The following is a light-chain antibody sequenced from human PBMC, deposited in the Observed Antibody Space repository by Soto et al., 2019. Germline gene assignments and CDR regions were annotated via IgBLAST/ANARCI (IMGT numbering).Light chain of an antibody. Sequence: DLQMTQSPSTLSAYVGQRVSITGRARQSINNWLAWYQQKPGKAPKLLIYKVSSLESGVPFRFSGSGSGTEFTLTISSLLPEDFATDYCQQYNTHWTVGQGTKGEIK. CDR3: QQYNTHWT. CDR2: KVS. V-gene: IGKV1-5*03. J-gene: IGKJ1*01. CDR1: QSINNW.